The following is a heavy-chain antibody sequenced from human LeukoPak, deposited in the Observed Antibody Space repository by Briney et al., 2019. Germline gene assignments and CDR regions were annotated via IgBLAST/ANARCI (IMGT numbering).Heavy chain of an antibody. J-gene: IGHJ4*02. V-gene: IGHV3-74*03. CDR2: IDNAGSIT. Sequence: SGGSLRLSCAASGFTFSNYWIHWVRQAPGKGLVWVSRIDNAGSITTYADSVKGRFTISWDNAKKSLYLEMNTLRAEDTAIYYCACPYRSRFDYWGQGTLVTVSS. CDR3: ACPYRSRFDY. D-gene: IGHD6-13*01. CDR1: GFTFSNYW.